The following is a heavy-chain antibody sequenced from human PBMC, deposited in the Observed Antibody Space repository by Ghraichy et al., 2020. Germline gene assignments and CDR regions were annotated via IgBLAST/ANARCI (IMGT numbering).Heavy chain of an antibody. V-gene: IGHV3-74*03. Sequence: GSLRLSCAASGFTFSSYWMHWVRQASGKGLVWVSRISSDGSSITYADSVKGRFTISRDNAKNTLYLQMNNLRADDTAVYYCACLPYYDFWSDYLGSHDYWGQGTLVNVSS. D-gene: IGHD3-3*01. CDR1: GFTFSSYW. CDR2: ISSDGSSI. CDR3: ACLPYYDFWSDYLGSHDY. J-gene: IGHJ4*02.